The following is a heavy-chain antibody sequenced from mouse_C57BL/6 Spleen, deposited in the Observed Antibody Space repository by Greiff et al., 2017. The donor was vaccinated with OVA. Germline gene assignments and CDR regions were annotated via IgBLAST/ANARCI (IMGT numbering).Heavy chain of an antibody. V-gene: IGHV6-3*01. J-gene: IGHJ1*03. Sequence: DVKLQESGGGLVQPGGSMKLSCVASGFTFSNYWMNWVRQSPEKGLEWVAQIRLKSDNYATHYAESVKGRFTISRDDSKSSVYLQMNNLRAEDTGIYYCTGGDGYWYFDVWGTGTTVTVSS. D-gene: IGHD2-3*01. CDR3: TGGDGYWYFDV. CDR2: IRLKSDNYAT. CDR1: GFTFSNYW.